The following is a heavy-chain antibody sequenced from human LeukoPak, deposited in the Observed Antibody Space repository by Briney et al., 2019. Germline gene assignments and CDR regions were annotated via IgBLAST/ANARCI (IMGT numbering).Heavy chain of an antibody. CDR1: GGSISNYY. J-gene: IGHJ4*02. CDR3: ARSGSTAHDY. V-gene: IGHV4-59*01. CDR2: IYYSGST. Sequence: SETLSLTCTVSGGSISNYYWNWIRQPPGKGLEWIGYIYYSGSTNYSPSLKSRVTISVDTSKNQFSLQLTSVTAADTAVYYCARSGSTAHDYWGQGTLVTVSS. D-gene: IGHD1-26*01.